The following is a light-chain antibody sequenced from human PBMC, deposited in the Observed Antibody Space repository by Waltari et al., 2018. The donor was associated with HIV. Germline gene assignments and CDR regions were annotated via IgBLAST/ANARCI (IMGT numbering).Light chain of an antibody. Sequence: SYELTQPPSVSVSPGQTARITCSGDVLPKQYAYWYQQKPGQAPVVVISKDSGRSSGIPERFSGSSAGTTVTLTISGVQAEDEADYYCQSADSSGTYDVFGGGTQLTVL. CDR3: QSADSSGTYDV. CDR2: KDS. J-gene: IGLJ7*01. CDR1: VLPKQY. V-gene: IGLV3-25*03.